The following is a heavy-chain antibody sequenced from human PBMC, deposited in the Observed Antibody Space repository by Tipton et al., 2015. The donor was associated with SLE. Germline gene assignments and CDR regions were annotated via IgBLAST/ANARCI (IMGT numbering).Heavy chain of an antibody. V-gene: IGHV4-4*07. Sequence: TLSLTCTVSGGSISNYYWSWIRQPAGKGLEWIGRIYTSGYTDCNPSLKSRVTMSVDTSKNQFSLNLNSVTAADAAVYYCARDSRIDGKDVWGQGTTVTVSS. J-gene: IGHJ6*02. CDR3: ARDSRIDGKDV. CDR2: IYTSGYT. CDR1: GGSISNYY. D-gene: IGHD1-14*01.